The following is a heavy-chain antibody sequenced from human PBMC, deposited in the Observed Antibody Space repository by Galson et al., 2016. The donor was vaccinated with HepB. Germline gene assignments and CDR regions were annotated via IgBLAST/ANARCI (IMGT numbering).Heavy chain of an antibody. CDR2: ISGSGGST. CDR1: GFTLAGNG. Sequence: SLRLSCAASGFTLAGNGTTWARQAPGKGLEWVSAISGSGGSTYYADSVKGRFTISRDNSKNTLYLQMNSLRAEDTAVYYCAKEVGTVHPSNWFDPWGQGTLVTVSS. D-gene: IGHD1-26*01. J-gene: IGHJ5*02. V-gene: IGHV3-23*01. CDR3: AKEVGTVHPSNWFDP.